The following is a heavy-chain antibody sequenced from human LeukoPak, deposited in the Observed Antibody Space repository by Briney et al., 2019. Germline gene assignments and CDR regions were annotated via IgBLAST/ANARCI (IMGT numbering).Heavy chain of an antibody. Sequence: GGSLRPSCAASGFTFSSYWMSWVRQAPGKGLEWVANIKQDGSEKYYVDSVKGRFTISRDNAKNSLYLQMNSLRAEDTAVYYCARVATGYSSSWYSAEYFQHWGQGTLVTASS. CDR2: IKQDGSEK. V-gene: IGHV3-7*03. CDR1: GFTFSSYW. CDR3: ARVATGYSSSWYSAEYFQH. J-gene: IGHJ1*01. D-gene: IGHD6-13*01.